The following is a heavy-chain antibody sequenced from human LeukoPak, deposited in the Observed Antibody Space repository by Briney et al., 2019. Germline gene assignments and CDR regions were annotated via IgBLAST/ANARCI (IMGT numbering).Heavy chain of an antibody. V-gene: IGHV3-30-3*01. CDR1: GFIFSSYA. J-gene: IGHJ4*02. Sequence: PGGSLRLSRVASGFIFSSYAMHWVREAPGKGLEWGAVISFDGSNECYADSVKGRFTISRDNSKNTLYLRMNSLRGEDTAVYYCARDDGSGWRPGDDWGQGTLVTVSS. D-gene: IGHD6-19*01. CDR2: ISFDGSNE. CDR3: ARDDGSGWRPGDD.